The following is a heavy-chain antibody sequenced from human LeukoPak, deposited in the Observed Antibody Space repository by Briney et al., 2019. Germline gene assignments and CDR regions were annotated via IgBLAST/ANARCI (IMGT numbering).Heavy chain of an antibody. J-gene: IGHJ3*02. CDR1: GFTFDDYG. Sequence: GGSLRLSCAASGFTFDDYGMSWVRQVPGKGLEWVSGSNWNGGSTGYADSVKGRFSISRDNAKKSLYLQMNSLRAEDTALYYCARARDYSGSGSYSDAFDIWGQGTMVTVSS. CDR3: ARARDYSGSGSYSDAFDI. CDR2: SNWNGGST. V-gene: IGHV3-20*04. D-gene: IGHD3-10*01.